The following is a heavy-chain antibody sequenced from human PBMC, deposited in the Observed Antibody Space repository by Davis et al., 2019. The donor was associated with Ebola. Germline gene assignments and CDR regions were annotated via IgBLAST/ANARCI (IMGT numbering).Heavy chain of an antibody. CDR2: ISSSGSTI. J-gene: IGHJ4*02. V-gene: IGHV3-11*01. D-gene: IGHD3-9*01. CDR3: ARDRTRYFDWLFNPAQDF. Sequence: PGGSLRLSCAASGFTFSDYYMSWIRQAPGKGLEWVSYISSSGSTIYYADSVKGRFTISRDNAKNSLYMQMNSLRAEDTAVYYCARDRTRYFDWLFNPAQDFWGQGTLVTVSS. CDR1: GFTFSDYY.